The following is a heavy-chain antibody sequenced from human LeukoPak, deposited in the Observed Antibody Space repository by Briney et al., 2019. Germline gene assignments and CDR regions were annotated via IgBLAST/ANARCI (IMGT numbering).Heavy chain of an antibody. CDR2: ISGSSTYI. Sequence: GGSLRLSCAASGFTFSSYSMNWVRQAPGKGLEWVSCISGSSTYIYYTDSVKGRFTISRDNAKNSLYLQMNSLRAEDTAVYYCAREDNYGDPFGYWGQGTLVTVSS. V-gene: IGHV3-21*01. D-gene: IGHD4-17*01. CDR1: GFTFSSYS. J-gene: IGHJ4*02. CDR3: AREDNYGDPFGY.